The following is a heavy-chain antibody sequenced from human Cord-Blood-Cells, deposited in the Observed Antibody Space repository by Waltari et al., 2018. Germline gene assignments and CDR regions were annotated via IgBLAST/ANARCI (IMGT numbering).Heavy chain of an antibody. CDR3: ARGGGRRSGWYLRDDAFDI. D-gene: IGHD6-19*01. V-gene: IGHV4-34*01. J-gene: IGHJ3*02. CDR2: INHSGST. Sequence: QVQLQQWGAGLLKPSETLSLTCAVYGGSFSGYYWSWIRQPPGKGLEWIGEINHSGSTNSHPPLKSRVTISVDTSKNQFSLKLSSVTAADTAVYYCARGGGRRSGWYLRDDAFDIWGQGTMVTVSS. CDR1: GGSFSGYY.